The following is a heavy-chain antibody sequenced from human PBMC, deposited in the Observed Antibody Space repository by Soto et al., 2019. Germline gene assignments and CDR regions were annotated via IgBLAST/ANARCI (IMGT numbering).Heavy chain of an antibody. CDR2: LSGSGRTI. D-gene: IGHD3-16*01. J-gene: IGHJ5*01. CDR3: GRLAVPGGWLDS. Sequence: QVQLVESGGGLVKPGGSLRLSCAASGIIFSDYMIWVRQAPGKGLEWLSYLSGSGRTIYSADSVKGRFTISRDNATNSTDLQKNTLTAEDMAVYYSGRLAVPGGWLDSWRYGTRVHVSS. CDR1: GIIFSDY. V-gene: IGHV3-11*01.